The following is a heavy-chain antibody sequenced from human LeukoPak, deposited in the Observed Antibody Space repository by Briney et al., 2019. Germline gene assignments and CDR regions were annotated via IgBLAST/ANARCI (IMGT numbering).Heavy chain of an antibody. D-gene: IGHD3-10*01. V-gene: IGHV4-4*07. J-gene: IGHJ6*03. CDR2: IYTSGST. Sequence: PSQTLSLTCTVSGGSISSYYWSWIRQPAGKGLEWIGRIYTSGSTNYNPSLKSRVTMSVDTSKNQFSLKLSSVTAADTAVYYCARDFTLDYYYYYMDVWGKGTTVTVSS. CDR3: ARDFTLDYYYYYMDV. CDR1: GGSISSYY.